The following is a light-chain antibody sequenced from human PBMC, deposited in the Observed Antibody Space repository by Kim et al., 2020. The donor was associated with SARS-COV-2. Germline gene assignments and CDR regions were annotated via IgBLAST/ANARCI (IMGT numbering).Light chain of an antibody. V-gene: IGLV2-14*01. CDR2: DVS. J-gene: IGLJ1*01. CDR1: SSDVGGYNY. CDR3: SSYTSSRTLV. Sequence: QSALTQPASVSGSPGQSITISCTGTSSDVGGYNYVSWYQQHPGKAPKLMIYDVSKRPSGVSNRFSGSKSGNTASLTISGLQAEDEADYYCSSYTSSRTLVFGTGTKVTVL.